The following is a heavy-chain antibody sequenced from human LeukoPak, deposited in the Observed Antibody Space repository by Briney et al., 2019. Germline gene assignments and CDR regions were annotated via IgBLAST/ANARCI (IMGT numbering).Heavy chain of an antibody. CDR2: ISSSSSTI. V-gene: IGHV3-48*01. J-gene: IGHJ6*02. CDR1: GFTFSSYS. D-gene: IGHD2-15*01. Sequence: GGSLRLSCAASGFTFSSYSMNWVRQAPGKGLEWVSYISSSSSTIYYADSVKGRFTISRDNAKNSLYLQMNSLRADDTAVYYCARDNIVVVVAAPPNSYYYGMDVWGQRTTVTVSS. CDR3: ARDNIVVVVAAPPNSYYYGMDV.